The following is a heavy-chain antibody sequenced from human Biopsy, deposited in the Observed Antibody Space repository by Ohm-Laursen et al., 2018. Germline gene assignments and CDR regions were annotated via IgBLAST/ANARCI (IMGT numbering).Heavy chain of an antibody. CDR1: GFSLSTSGVG. J-gene: IGHJ4*02. D-gene: IGHD3-10*01. CDR2: IYWNDDK. V-gene: IGHV2-5*01. CDR3: AHTSDPNRYGSGTFYFNY. Sequence: TQTLTLTGTFSGFSLSTSGVGVGWIRQPPGKALECLALIYWNDDKRYNPSLKSRLTISKDTSKNQVVFTMTNMDPVDTATYFCAHTSDPNRYGSGTFYFNYWGQGTLVTVSS.